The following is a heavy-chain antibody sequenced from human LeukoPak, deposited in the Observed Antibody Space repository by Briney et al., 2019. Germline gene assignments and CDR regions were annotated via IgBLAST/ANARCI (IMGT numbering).Heavy chain of an antibody. D-gene: IGHD3-10*01. CDR3: AKYFGGYGMDV. CDR1: GFTFSSYG. V-gene: IGHV3-30*18. CDR2: ISYDGSNK. Sequence: PGGSLRLSCAASGFTFSSYGMHWVRQAPGKGLEWVAVISYDGSNKYYADSVKGRFTISRDNSKNTLYLQMNSLRAEDTAVYYCAKYFGGYGMDVWGQGTTVTVSS. J-gene: IGHJ6*02.